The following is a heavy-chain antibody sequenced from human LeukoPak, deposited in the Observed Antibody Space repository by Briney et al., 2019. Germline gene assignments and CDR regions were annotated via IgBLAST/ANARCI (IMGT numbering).Heavy chain of an antibody. J-gene: IGHJ4*02. Sequence: SQALSLTCTVSGGSISSGDYYWSWIRQSPGKGLEWIGYIYYSGSTNYNPSLKSRVTISVDTSKNQFSLKLSSVTAADTAVYYCARGSYYYDSSGFTNFYFDYWGQGTLVTVSS. CDR3: ARGSYYYDSSGFTNFYFDY. CDR1: GGSISSGDYY. V-gene: IGHV4-61*08. D-gene: IGHD3-22*01. CDR2: IYYSGST.